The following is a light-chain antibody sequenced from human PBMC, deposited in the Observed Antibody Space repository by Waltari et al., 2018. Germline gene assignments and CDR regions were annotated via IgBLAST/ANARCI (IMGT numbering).Light chain of an antibody. CDR2: DAS. V-gene: IGKV1-39*01. CDR3: QQSFSTPNT. Sequence: DIRMTQSPSSLSASVGDRVTITCRASQSITSYLNWYQRKPGTAPNLLIYDASSLQSGVPSRFSGSGSGTDFTLTISSLQPEDFATYYCQQSFSTPNTFGQGTKLEIK. CDR1: QSITSY. J-gene: IGKJ2*01.